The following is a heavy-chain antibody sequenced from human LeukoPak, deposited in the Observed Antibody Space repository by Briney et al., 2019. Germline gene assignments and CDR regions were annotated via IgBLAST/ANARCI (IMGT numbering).Heavy chain of an antibody. CDR3: ARGQLESYYDSSGYYYNGY. J-gene: IGHJ4*02. CDR2: INPNSGGP. D-gene: IGHD3-22*01. CDR1: GYTFTGYY. Sequence: GASVKVSCKASGYTFTGYYMHWVRQAPGQGLEWMGRINPNSGGPNYAQKFQGRVTMTRDTSISPAYMELSRLRSDDTAVYYCARGQLESYYDSSGYYYNGYWGQGTLVTVSS. V-gene: IGHV1-2*06.